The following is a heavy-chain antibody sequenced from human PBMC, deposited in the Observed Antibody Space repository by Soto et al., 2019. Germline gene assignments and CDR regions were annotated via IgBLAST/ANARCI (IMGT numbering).Heavy chain of an antibody. CDR2: MNPNSANT. V-gene: IGHV1-8*01. J-gene: IGHJ4*02. CDR1: GYTFSSYD. Sequence: QVQLVQSGAEVREPGASVKVSCKASGYTFSSYDVGWVRQATGQGLEWMGWMNPNSANTGYAQKFQGRVTMTRDTSLNTAYMELNSLTSEDTAVYYFTRAIRNQLLSDYWGQGTLVTVSS. CDR3: TRAIRNQLLSDY. D-gene: IGHD2-15*01.